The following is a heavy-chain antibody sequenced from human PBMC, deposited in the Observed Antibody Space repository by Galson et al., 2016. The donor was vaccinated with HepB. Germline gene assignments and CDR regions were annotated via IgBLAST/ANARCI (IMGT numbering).Heavy chain of an antibody. D-gene: IGHD1-1*01. V-gene: IGHV3-74*01. CDR2: ISGDGNIT. Sequence: SLRLSCAASGFTFSSYWMHWVRHAPGEGLVWVSRISGDGNITTYADSVKGRFTVSRDNAKNTLYLQLNSLRAEDTAVYYCARDAQQLLRGYYYGMDVWGQGTTVTVSS. CDR1: GFTFSSYW. J-gene: IGHJ6*01. CDR3: ARDAQQLLRGYYYGMDV.